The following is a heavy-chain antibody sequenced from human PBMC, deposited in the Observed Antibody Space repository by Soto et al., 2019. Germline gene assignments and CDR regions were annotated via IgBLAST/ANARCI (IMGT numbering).Heavy chain of an antibody. J-gene: IGHJ4*02. Sequence: QVQLVQSGAEVKKPGASVKVSCKASGYTFTSYDINWVRQATGQGLEWMGWMNPNSGNTGYAQKFQGRVTMTRNTSISTAYMELSSLRSEDTAVYYCARGQVSVRFFEWSRGCYFDYWCQGTLVTVSS. V-gene: IGHV1-8*01. CDR3: ARGQVSVRFFEWSRGCYFDY. CDR1: GYTFTSYD. D-gene: IGHD3-3*01. CDR2: MNPNSGNT.